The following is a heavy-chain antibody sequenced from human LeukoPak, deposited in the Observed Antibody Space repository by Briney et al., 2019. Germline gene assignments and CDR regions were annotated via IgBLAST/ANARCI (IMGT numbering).Heavy chain of an antibody. CDR1: GGSINTYF. CDR3: AKVGSLSRGRNWVDP. D-gene: IGHD2-15*01. J-gene: IGHJ5*02. V-gene: IGHV4-4*07. CDR2: IDASGSI. Sequence: SETLSLTCTVSGGSINTYFCSWIRQPAGKGLEWIGRIDASGSINYNPSLKSRVTMSVDRSKNQFSLKLSSVTAADTAVYYCAKVGSLSRGRNWVDPWGQGTLVTVSS.